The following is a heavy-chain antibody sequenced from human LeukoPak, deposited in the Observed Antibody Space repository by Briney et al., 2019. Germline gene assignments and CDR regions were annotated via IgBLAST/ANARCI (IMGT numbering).Heavy chain of an antibody. CDR2: IYHSGST. CDR3: ACRKLGYCSSTSCYTTARFDP. J-gene: IGHJ5*02. CDR1: GFTFSSSA. D-gene: IGHD2-2*02. V-gene: IGHV4-4*02. Sequence: GSLRLSCAASGFTFSSSAMSWVRQPPGKGLEWIGEIYHSGSTNYNPSLKSRVTISVDKSKNLFSLKLSSVTAADTAVYYCACRKLGYCSSTSCYTTARFDPWGQGTLVTVSS.